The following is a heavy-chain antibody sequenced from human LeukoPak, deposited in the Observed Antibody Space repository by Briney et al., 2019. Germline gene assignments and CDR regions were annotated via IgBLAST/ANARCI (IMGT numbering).Heavy chain of an antibody. J-gene: IGHJ5*02. CDR2: TYYRSTWYN. CDR3: ARRLTQYDCFDP. Sequence: SQTLSLTCALSGDSVSSNSVTWNWIRRSPSRGLEWLGRTYYRSTWYNDYAVSVRGRITVNPDTSKNQFSLHLNSVTPEDTAVYYCARRLTQYDCFDPWGQGILVTVSP. CDR1: GDSVSSNSVT. D-gene: IGHD2-2*01. V-gene: IGHV6-1*01.